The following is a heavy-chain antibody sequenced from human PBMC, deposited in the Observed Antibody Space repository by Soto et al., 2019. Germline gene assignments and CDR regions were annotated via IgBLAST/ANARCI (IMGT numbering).Heavy chain of an antibody. CDR1: GYTITSYA. CDR3: ARDMGFGLSDY. CDR2: INAGNGNT. Sequence: QVQLVQSGAEVKKPGASVKVSCKASGYTITSYAVLWVRQAPGQRLEWMGWINAGNGNTKYSQKFQDRVSITRDTSASTAYMELSSLRSEDTAVYYCARDMGFGLSDYWGQGTLVTVSS. J-gene: IGHJ4*02. D-gene: IGHD3-10*01. V-gene: IGHV1-3*01.